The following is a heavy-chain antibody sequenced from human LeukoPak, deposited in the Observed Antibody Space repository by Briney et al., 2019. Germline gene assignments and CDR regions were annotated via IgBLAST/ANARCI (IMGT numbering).Heavy chain of an antibody. CDR1: GFTFSSYG. J-gene: IGHJ4*02. Sequence: GRSLRLSCAASGFTFSSYGMHWVRQAPGKGLEWVAVISYDGSNKYYADSVKGRFTISRDNSKNTLYLQMNSLRAEDTAVYYCARDRLTYSSSWSPTYWGQGTLVTVSS. D-gene: IGHD6-13*01. CDR2: ISYDGSNK. CDR3: ARDRLTYSSSWSPTY. V-gene: IGHV3-30*03.